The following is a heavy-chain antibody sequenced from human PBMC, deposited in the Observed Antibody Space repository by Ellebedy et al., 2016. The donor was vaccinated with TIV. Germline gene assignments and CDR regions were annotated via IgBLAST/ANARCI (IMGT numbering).Heavy chain of an antibody. Sequence: PGGSLRLSCAASGFTFSSYWMTWVRQAPGKGLEWVANMGQDGSEKYYVDSVKGRFTISRDNAKNSLYLEMNSLRVEDTAVYYWARTQISGYHLFDYWGQGTLVTVSS. D-gene: IGHD3-22*01. CDR2: MGQDGSEK. CDR1: GFTFSSYW. J-gene: IGHJ4*02. V-gene: IGHV3-7*01. CDR3: ARTQISGYHLFDY.